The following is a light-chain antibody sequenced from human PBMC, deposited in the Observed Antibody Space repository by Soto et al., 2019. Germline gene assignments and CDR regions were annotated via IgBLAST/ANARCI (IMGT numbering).Light chain of an antibody. CDR3: QQRSSWIT. Sequence: EIVMTQSPATMSLSPGERATLSCRASQSVSTYLAWYQQKPGQSPRLLIYDASNRATGIPARFSGSGSATDFTLTISSLEPEDFAVYYCQQRSSWITVGQGTRLEIK. J-gene: IGKJ5*01. CDR1: QSVSTY. V-gene: IGKV3-11*01. CDR2: DAS.